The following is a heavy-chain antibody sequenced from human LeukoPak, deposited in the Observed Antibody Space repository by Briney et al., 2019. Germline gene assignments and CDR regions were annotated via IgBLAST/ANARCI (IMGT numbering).Heavy chain of an antibody. CDR3: ARPKEQWGSPIGY. CDR1: GGSISSSSYY. V-gene: IGHV4-39*01. J-gene: IGHJ4*02. Sequence: VKPSETLSLTCTVSGGSISSSSYYWGWIRQPPGKGLQWIGNIYYSGSTYYNPSLKNRVTISVDTSKNQFSLKLTSVTAADTAVYYCARPKEQWGSPIGYWGQGTLVTVSS. CDR2: IYYSGST. D-gene: IGHD6-19*01.